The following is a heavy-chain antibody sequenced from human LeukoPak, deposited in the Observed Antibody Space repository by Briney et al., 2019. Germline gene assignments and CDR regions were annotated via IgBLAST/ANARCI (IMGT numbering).Heavy chain of an antibody. J-gene: IGHJ5*02. CDR3: TRDSGTYNWFDR. V-gene: IGHV3-73*01. D-gene: IGHD1-26*01. Sequence: GGSLRLSCAASGFTFSGSAIHWARQSSGKGLEWVGQIDKKDKGYATATAYAASVKGRFTISRDDSINTAYLQMKSLKTEDTALYYCTRDSGTYNWFDRWGHGTLVSVSS. CDR1: GFTFSGSA. CDR2: IDKKDKGYATAT.